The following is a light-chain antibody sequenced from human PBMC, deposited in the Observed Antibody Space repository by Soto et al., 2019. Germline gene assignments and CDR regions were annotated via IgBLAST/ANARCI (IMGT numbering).Light chain of an antibody. CDR1: QSLSSNY. Sequence: EIVLTQSPGTLSLSPGERATLSCRASQSLSSNYLAWFQQKPGQAPSLLIYEASSVASGTPDRFSGSGSGTDFTLTISRLEPEDFAVYYCQQHHNWPPWTFGQGTKVEIK. CDR2: EAS. J-gene: IGKJ1*01. CDR3: QQHHNWPPWT. V-gene: IGKV3D-20*02.